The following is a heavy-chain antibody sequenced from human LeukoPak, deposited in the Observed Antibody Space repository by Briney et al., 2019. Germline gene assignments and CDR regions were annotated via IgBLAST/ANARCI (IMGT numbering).Heavy chain of an antibody. CDR3: AKDFRSYYYDSSAVRAAFDI. CDR1: GFTFSDYS. J-gene: IGHJ3*02. Sequence: GGSLRLSCAASGFTFSDYSMNWGRQAPGKGLEWLSYISSSSRTIYYADSVKGRFTISRDNSKNTLYLQMNSLRAEDTAVYYCAKDFRSYYYDSSAVRAAFDIWGQGTMVTVSS. V-gene: IGHV3-48*01. D-gene: IGHD3-22*01. CDR2: ISSSSRTI.